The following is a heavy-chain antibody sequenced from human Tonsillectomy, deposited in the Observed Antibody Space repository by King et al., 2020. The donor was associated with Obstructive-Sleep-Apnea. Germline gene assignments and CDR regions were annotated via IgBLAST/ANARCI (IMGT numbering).Heavy chain of an antibody. Sequence: QLVQSGAEVKKPGSSVRVSCKASRDTFNTYAFSWVRQAPGQGLEWMGGIIPLIDKTTYSPRFQGRVTITADKSSSTVDLDLSSLRFDDTAVYYCARDGGLDITTIDYYMAYYFDYWGQGTPVTVSS. CDR1: RDTFNTYA. J-gene: IGHJ4*02. D-gene: IGHD3-10*01. V-gene: IGHV1-69*10. CDR2: IIPLIDKT. CDR3: ARDGGLDITTIDYYMAYYFDY.